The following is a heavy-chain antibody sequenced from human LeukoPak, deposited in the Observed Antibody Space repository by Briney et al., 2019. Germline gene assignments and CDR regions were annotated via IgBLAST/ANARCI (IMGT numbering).Heavy chain of an antibody. CDR2: IHYSGST. CDR1: GGSISSYY. CDR3: ARQIGSGWYRFAIDY. D-gene: IGHD6-19*01. J-gene: IGHJ4*02. Sequence: SETLSLTCTVSGGSISSYYWSWIRQPPGKGLEWIGYIHYSGSTNYNPSLKSRVTISVDTSKNQFSLKLSSVTAADTAVYYCARQIGSGWYRFAIDYWGQGTLVTVSS. V-gene: IGHV4-59*08.